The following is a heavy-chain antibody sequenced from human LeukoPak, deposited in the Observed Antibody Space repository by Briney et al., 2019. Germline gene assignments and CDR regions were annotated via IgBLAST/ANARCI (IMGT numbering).Heavy chain of an antibody. CDR3: ARERIRDTAMPRVSYFDY. CDR2: IWYDGSNK. V-gene: IGHV3-33*01. Sequence: PGRSLRLSCAASGFTFSSYGMHWVRQAPDKGLEWVAVIWYDGSNKYYADSVEGRFTISRDNSKNTLYLQMNSLRAEDTAVYYCARERIRDTAMPRVSYFDYWGQGTLVTVSS. CDR1: GFTFSSYG. D-gene: IGHD5-18*01. J-gene: IGHJ4*02.